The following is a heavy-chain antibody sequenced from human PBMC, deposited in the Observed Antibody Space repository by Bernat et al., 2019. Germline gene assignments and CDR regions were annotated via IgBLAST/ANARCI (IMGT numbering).Heavy chain of an antibody. CDR1: GFTFSSYA. J-gene: IGHJ3*02. D-gene: IGHD2-2*02. Sequence: QVPLVESGGGVVQPGRSLRLSCAASGFTFSSYAMHWVRQGPGKGLEWVAFISYDGSKKYSADSAKGRFTISRDNSKNTLYVQMNSLRAEDTAVYYCARDGIDCSSTSCYSERSGAFDIWGQGTVVTVSS. CDR2: ISYDGSKK. V-gene: IGHV3-30*01. CDR3: ARDGIDCSSTSCYSERSGAFDI.